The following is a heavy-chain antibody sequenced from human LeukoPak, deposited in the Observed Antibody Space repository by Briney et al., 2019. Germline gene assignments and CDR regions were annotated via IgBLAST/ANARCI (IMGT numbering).Heavy chain of an antibody. D-gene: IGHD3-16*02. Sequence: PGRSLRLSCAASGSTFSSYAMHWVRQAPGKGLEWVAVISYDGSNKYYADSVKGRFTISRDNSKNTLYLQMDSLRAEDTAVYYCARGAPYDYVWGSYRYGFDYWGQGTLVTVSS. J-gene: IGHJ4*02. CDR3: ARGAPYDYVWGSYRYGFDY. CDR2: ISYDGSNK. CDR1: GSTFSSYA. V-gene: IGHV3-30*04.